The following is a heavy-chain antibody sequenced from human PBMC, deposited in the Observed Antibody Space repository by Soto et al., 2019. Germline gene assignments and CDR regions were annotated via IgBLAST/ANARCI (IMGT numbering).Heavy chain of an antibody. CDR1: GYTFTSYD. CDR3: ARDRMVRGVNYGMHV. J-gene: IGHJ6*02. Sequence: GASVKVSCKASGYTFTSYDINWVRQATGQGLEWMGWMNPNSGNTGYAQKFQSRVTMTRNTSISTAYMELSRLRSEDTAVYYCARDRMVRGVNYGMHVWGRGTTGTVS. CDR2: MNPNSGNT. V-gene: IGHV1-8*01. D-gene: IGHD3-10*01.